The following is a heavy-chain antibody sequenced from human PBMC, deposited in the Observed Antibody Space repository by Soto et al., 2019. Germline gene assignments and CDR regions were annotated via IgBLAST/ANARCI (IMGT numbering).Heavy chain of an antibody. CDR3: VRDYASDSGVHLDF. CDR2: IGAGDGKT. CDR1: GYRFTHYV. D-gene: IGHD3-22*01. Sequence: QVQLVQSGTEVKKPGASVKVSCKASGYRFTHYVIHWVRQAPGQRLEWMGWIGAGDGKTYYSQNFQVRVTITKDTSASTAYMKLSSLISEDTAVYYCVRDYASDSGVHLDFWGQGTLVTVSS. V-gene: IGHV1-3*01. J-gene: IGHJ4*02.